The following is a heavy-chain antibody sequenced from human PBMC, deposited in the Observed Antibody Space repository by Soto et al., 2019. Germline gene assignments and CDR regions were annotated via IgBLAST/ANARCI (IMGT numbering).Heavy chain of an antibody. CDR2: IYYSGST. J-gene: IGHJ4*02. CDR1: GGSISSYY. Sequence: SETLSLTCTVSGGSISSYYWSWIRQPPGKGLEWIGYIYYSGSTNYNPSLKSRVTISVDTSKNHLSLKLSSVTATDTAVYYCARAYGDYVFDFWGQGTLVTVSS. D-gene: IGHD4-17*01. CDR3: ARAYGDYVFDF. V-gene: IGHV4-59*01.